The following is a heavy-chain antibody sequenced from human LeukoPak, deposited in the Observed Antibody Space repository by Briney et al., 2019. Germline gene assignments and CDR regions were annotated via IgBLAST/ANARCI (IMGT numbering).Heavy chain of an antibody. CDR3: AKSPSDTYYYDSSGYMWFDP. V-gene: IGHV3-23*01. Sequence: GSLRLSCAASGFTFSSYAMSWVRQAPGKGLEWVSAISGSGGSTYYADSVKGRFTISRDNSKNTLYLQMNSLRAEDTAVYYCAKSPSDTYYYDSSGYMWFDPWGQGTLVTVSS. CDR2: ISGSGGST. J-gene: IGHJ5*02. CDR1: GFTFSSYA. D-gene: IGHD3-22*01.